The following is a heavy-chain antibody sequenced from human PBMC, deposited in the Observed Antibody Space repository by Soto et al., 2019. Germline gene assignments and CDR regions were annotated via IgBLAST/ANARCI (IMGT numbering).Heavy chain of an antibody. D-gene: IGHD3-10*01. V-gene: IGHV3-48*04. CDR2: ISGSSGYT. J-gene: IGHJ6*02. Sequence: EVQLLESGGGLVQPGGSLILSCAASGFTFNNYAMSWVRQAQGKGLEWVAYISGSSGYTGYADSVKGRFTISRDNAKNSLYLQMNSLRVEDTAVYYCARDRGGYGPPDVWGQGTTVTVSS. CDR3: ARDRGGYGPPDV. CDR1: GFTFNNYA.